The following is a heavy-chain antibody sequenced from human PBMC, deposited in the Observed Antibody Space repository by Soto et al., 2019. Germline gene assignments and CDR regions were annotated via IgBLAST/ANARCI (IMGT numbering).Heavy chain of an antibody. V-gene: IGHV3-23*01. CDR2: ISGSGGST. J-gene: IGHJ6*02. CDR3: AKVNCSSTSCYNVLLWFGELGENYGMDV. Sequence: HPGGSLRLSCAASGFTFSSYAMSWVRQAPGKGLEWVSAISGSGGSTYYADSVKGRFTISRDNSKNTLYLQMNSLRAEDTAVYYCAKVNCSSTSCYNVLLWFGELGENYGMDVWGQGTTVTVSS. CDR1: GFTFSSYA. D-gene: IGHD3-10*01.